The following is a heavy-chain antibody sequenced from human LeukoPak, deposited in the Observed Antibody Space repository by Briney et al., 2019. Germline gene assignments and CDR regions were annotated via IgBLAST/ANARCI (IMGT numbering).Heavy chain of an antibody. Sequence: GESLKISCMGSGYSFTSYWIGWVRQMPGKGLEWLVFIYPGDSDTRYSPSFQGQVTISADKSISTAYLQWSSLKASDTAMYYCARQILCGGDCYPFDPWGQGTLVTVSS. D-gene: IGHD2-21*02. CDR1: GYSFTSYW. V-gene: IGHV5-51*01. CDR2: IYPGDSDT. J-gene: IGHJ5*02. CDR3: ARQILCGGDCYPFDP.